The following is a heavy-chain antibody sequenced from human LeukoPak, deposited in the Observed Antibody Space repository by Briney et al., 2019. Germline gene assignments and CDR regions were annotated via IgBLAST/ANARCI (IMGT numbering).Heavy chain of an antibody. Sequence: PSGTLSLTCTVSGGSVGGSYWSWIRQPPGMGLEWIGYIYYTGGTNYNPSLKSRVSISIDMSKNQLSLKLNSVTAADTAMYYCARGPGPGSSGKIDYWGQGTLVTVSS. D-gene: IGHD6-19*01. CDR3: ARGPGPGSSGKIDY. CDR1: GGSVGGSY. J-gene: IGHJ4*02. V-gene: IGHV4-59*02. CDR2: IYYTGGT.